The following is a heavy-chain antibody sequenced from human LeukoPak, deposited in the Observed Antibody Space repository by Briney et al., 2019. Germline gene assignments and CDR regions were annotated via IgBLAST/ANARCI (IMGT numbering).Heavy chain of an antibody. V-gene: IGHV4-59*01. D-gene: IGHD5-18*01. CDR2: FYYTGGT. Sequence: SETLSLTCTVSGGSISSYYWSWIRQPPGKGLEWIGYFYYTGGTNYNQSLKSRVTISVDTSKNQFSLKLSSVTAADTAVYYCAREFNGGRGYSYGTLDYWGQGTLVTVSS. J-gene: IGHJ4*02. CDR1: GGSISSYY. CDR3: AREFNGGRGYSYGTLDY.